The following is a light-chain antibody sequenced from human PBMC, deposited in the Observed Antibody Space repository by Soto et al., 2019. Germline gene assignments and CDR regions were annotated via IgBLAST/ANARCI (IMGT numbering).Light chain of an antibody. CDR3: QQRSNWPIT. CDR2: DAS. J-gene: IGKJ5*01. V-gene: IGKV3-11*01. CDR1: QSVSSN. Sequence: EIVMTQSPATLSVSPGESATLSCRASQSVSSNLAWHQQKPGQAPRILMYDASTRATDISARFSGSGSGTDFTLTISSLEPEDFAVYYCQQRSNWPITFGQGTRLEIK.